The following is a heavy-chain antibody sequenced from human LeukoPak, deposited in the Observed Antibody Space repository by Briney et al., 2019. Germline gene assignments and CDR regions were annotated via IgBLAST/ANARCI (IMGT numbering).Heavy chain of an antibody. CDR1: GFTVSSNE. J-gene: IGHJ4*02. D-gene: IGHD3-3*01. V-gene: IGHV3-21*01. CDR2: ISSSSSYI. CDR3: ARDGPHKVTIFGVVNKYFDY. Sequence: TPGGSLRLSCAASGFTVSSNEMNWVRQAPGKGLEWVSSISSSSSYIYYADSVKGRFTISRDNAKNSLYLQMNSLRAEDTAVFYCARDGPHKVTIFGVVNKYFDYWGQGTLVTVSS.